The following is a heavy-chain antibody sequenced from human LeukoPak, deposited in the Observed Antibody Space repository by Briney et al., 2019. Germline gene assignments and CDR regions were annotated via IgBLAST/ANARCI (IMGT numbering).Heavy chain of an antibody. D-gene: IGHD2-2*01. CDR1: GDSGSSNSVT. Sequence: SQTLSLTCAISGDSGSSNSVTWNWIRQSPSRDLEWLGRTYYRSTWYNDYAVSVRGRITVNPDTSKNQFSLHLNSVTPEDTAVYYCARRLTQYDCFDPWGQGILVTVSS. V-gene: IGHV6-1*01. J-gene: IGHJ5*02. CDR2: TYYRSTWYN. CDR3: ARRLTQYDCFDP.